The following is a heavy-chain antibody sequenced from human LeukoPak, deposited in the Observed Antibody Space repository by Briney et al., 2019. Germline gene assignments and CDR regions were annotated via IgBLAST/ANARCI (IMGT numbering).Heavy chain of an antibody. D-gene: IGHD2-2*01. Sequence: GGSLRLSCAASGFTVSSNYIWVRQAPGKGLEWVSMFYSGGSTFYADSVKGRFTIARDSSKNTLYLQMNTLRAEDTAVYYCVTYQLLLYGFDYWGQGTLVTVSS. CDR2: FYSGGST. CDR1: GFTVSSNY. CDR3: VTYQLLLYGFDY. J-gene: IGHJ4*02. V-gene: IGHV3-66*01.